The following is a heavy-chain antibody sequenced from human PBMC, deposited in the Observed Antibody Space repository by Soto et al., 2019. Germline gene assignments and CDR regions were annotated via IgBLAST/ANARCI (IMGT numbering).Heavy chain of an antibody. D-gene: IGHD5-12*01. Sequence: GASVKVSCKASGYTFTGYYMHWVRQAPGQGLEWMGWINPNSGGTNYAQKFQGWVTMTRDTSISTAYMELSRLRSDDTAVYYCARRRDGYNFYFDYWGQGTLVTVS. CDR1: GYTFTGYY. CDR2: INPNSGGT. J-gene: IGHJ4*02. CDR3: ARRRDGYNFYFDY. V-gene: IGHV1-2*04.